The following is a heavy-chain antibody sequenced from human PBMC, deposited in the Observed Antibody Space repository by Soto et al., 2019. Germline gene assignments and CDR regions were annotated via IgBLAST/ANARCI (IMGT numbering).Heavy chain of an antibody. Sequence: GGSLRLSCAASGFTFSSYGMHWVRQAPGKGLEWVAVISYDGSNKYYADSVKGRFTISRDNSKNTLYLQMNSLRAEDTAVYYCARDLAADYYYYGMDVWGQGTTVTV. CDR2: ISYDGSNK. CDR3: ARDLAADYYYYGMDV. V-gene: IGHV3-30*03. D-gene: IGHD6-25*01. J-gene: IGHJ6*02. CDR1: GFTFSSYG.